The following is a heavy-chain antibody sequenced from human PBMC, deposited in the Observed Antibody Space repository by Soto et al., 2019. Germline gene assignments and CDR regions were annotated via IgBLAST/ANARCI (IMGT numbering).Heavy chain of an antibody. Sequence: QVQLVESGGGVVQPGRSLRLSCAASGFTFSNYAMHWVRQAPGKGLEWVAVISYDGSNKYYADSVKGRFTISRDNSKNRRFLQMNSLRAEDTAVYSCARVRPSEYYYYGMDVWGQGTTVTVSS. CDR1: GFTFSNYA. CDR3: ARVRPSEYYYYGMDV. CDR2: ISYDGSNK. D-gene: IGHD2-21*01. V-gene: IGHV3-30-3*01. J-gene: IGHJ6*02.